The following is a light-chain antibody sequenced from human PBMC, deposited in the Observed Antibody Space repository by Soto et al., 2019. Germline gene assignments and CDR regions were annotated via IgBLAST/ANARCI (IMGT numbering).Light chain of an antibody. CDR2: GAS. CDR3: QQYKSWRT. V-gene: IGKV3-15*01. CDR1: QSIDSK. J-gene: IGKJ1*01. Sequence: IVMTQSPATLSVSPGERATLSCRASQSIDSKLAWYQQRPGQAPRLLIYGASTRATGNPARFSGRGSGTEFNLTISGLQSEDLGVYYCQQYKSWRTFGQGTNVEIK.